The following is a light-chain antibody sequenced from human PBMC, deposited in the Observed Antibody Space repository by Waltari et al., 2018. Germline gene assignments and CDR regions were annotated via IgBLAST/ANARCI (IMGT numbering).Light chain of an antibody. Sequence: EIVLTQSPGTLSLSPGERATLSCRASQSVSSSYLAWYQQKPGQAPRVLIHGASNRATGIPDRFNGSGSGTDFTLTISRLEPEDFAVYYCQQYGSSPWTFGQGTKVEIK. CDR2: GAS. V-gene: IGKV3-20*01. CDR3: QQYGSSPWT. J-gene: IGKJ1*01. CDR1: QSVSSSY.